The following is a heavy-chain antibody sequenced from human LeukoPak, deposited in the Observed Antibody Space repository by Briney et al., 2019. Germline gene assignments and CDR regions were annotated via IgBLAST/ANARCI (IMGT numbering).Heavy chain of an antibody. J-gene: IGHJ4*02. D-gene: IGHD6-13*01. V-gene: IGHV3-30-3*01. Sequence: GGSLRLSCAASGFTFSSYAMHWVRQAPGKGLEWLAIISSDGINKNYADSVKGRFTISRDNSKNTLYLQMNSLRTEDTAVYYCARGRGSWYGVYFDYWGQGTLVTVSS. CDR3: ARGRGSWYGVYFDY. CDR1: GFTFSSYA. CDR2: ISSDGINK.